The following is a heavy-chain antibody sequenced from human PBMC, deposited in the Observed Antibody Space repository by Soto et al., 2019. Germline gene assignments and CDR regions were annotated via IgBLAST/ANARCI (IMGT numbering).Heavy chain of an antibody. CDR1: GFTFSGYA. CDR2: ISGSGGST. CDR3: AKTLDSSGYLFDY. Sequence: GGSLRLSCAASGFTFSGYAMSWVRQAAGKGLEWVSGISGSGGSTYYADSVKGRFTISRDNSKNTLYLQMNSLRAEDTAVYYCAKTLDSSGYLFDYWGQETLVTVSS. J-gene: IGHJ4*02. V-gene: IGHV3-23*01. D-gene: IGHD3-22*01.